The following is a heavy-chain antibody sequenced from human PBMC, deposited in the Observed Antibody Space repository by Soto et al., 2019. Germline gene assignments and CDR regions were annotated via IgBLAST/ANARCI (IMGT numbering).Heavy chain of an antibody. D-gene: IGHD2-15*01. CDR2: ISSSSSYT. Sequence: PGGSLRLSCAASGFTFSDYYMSWIRQAPGKGLEWVSYISSSSSYTNYADSVKGRFTISRDNAKNSLYLQMNSLRAEDTAVYYCARVGYCSGGSCFPSWAFDYWGQGTLVTVSS. CDR3: ARVGYCSGGSCFPSWAFDY. V-gene: IGHV3-11*06. CDR1: GFTFSDYY. J-gene: IGHJ4*02.